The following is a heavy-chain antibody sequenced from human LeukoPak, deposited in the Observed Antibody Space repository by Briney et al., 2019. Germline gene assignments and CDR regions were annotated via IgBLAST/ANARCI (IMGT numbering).Heavy chain of an antibody. J-gene: IGHJ4*02. V-gene: IGHV3-33*01. CDR2: IWYDGSNK. CDR1: GFTFRSYD. CDR3: ARGWYQYYFDC. Sequence: QPGRSLRLSCAASGFTFRSYDMHWVRQAPGKGLEWVAVIWYDGSNKYYGDSVEGRFTISRDNAKNSLYLQMNSLRAEDTAVYYCARGWYQYYFDCWGQGTLVTVSS. D-gene: IGHD2-15*01.